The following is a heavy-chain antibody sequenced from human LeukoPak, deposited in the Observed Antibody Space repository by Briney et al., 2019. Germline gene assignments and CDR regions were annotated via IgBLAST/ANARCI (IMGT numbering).Heavy chain of an antibody. CDR1: GGSISYYY. CDR3: ARKGGHFDY. CDR2: IYYNGST. J-gene: IGHJ4*02. Sequence: SETLSLTCTVAGGSISYYYWSWIRQSPGKGLEWIGYIYYNGSTNYNPSLKSRVTISVDMSKNQFSLKVTSVTAADTAIYYCARKGGHFDYWGQGTLVTVSS. D-gene: IGHD2-15*01. V-gene: IGHV4-59*01.